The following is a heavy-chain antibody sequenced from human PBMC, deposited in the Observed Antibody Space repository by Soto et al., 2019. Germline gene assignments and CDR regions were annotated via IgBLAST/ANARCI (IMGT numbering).Heavy chain of an antibody. CDR3: ARAWIYIWGSYRPPNYYYYYMDV. V-gene: IGHV4-31*03. Sequence: SETLSLTCTVSGGSISSGGYYWSWIRQHPGKGLEWIGYIYYSGSTYYNPSLKSRVTISVDTSKNQFSLKLSSVTAADTAVYYCARAWIYIWGSYRPPNYYYYYMDVWGKGTTVTVSS. D-gene: IGHD3-16*02. CDR1: GGSISSGGYY. CDR2: IYYSGST. J-gene: IGHJ6*03.